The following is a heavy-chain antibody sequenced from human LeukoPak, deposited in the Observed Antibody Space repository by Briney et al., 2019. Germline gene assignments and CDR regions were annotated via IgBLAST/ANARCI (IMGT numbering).Heavy chain of an antibody. CDR1: GFTFSGSR. V-gene: IGHV3-7*01. CDR2: INPDGNEQ. J-gene: IGHJ4*02. D-gene: IGHD3-10*01. Sequence: GGSLRLSCAASGFTFSGSRMTWDRQTPGKGPELVAHINPDGNEQFYMDPVKGRFSITRDNAANSVYLQMNSLRVEDTALYYCARAGVGVTILDYWGQGTLVTVSS. CDR3: ARAGVGVTILDY.